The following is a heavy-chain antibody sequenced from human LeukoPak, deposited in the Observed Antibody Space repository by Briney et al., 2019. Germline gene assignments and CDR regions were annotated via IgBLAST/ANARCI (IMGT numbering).Heavy chain of an antibody. V-gene: IGHV7-4-1*02. D-gene: IGHD6-19*01. J-gene: IGHJ4*02. CDR3: ARESRGGYSSGWGFDY. CDR1: GYTFTSYA. Sequence: ASVKVSCKASGYTFTSYAMNWVRQAPGQGLEWMGWINTNTGNPTYAQGFTGRFVFSLDTSVSTAYLQISSLKAEDTAVYYCARESRGGYSSGWGFDYWGQGTLVTVSS. CDR2: INTNTGNP.